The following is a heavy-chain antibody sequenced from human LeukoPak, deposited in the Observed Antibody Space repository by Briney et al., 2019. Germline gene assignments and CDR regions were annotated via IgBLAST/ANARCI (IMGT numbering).Heavy chain of an antibody. CDR2: IHYDGNKK. V-gene: IGHV3-30*02. Sequence: PGGSLRLSCAASGFTFSSYGMNWVRQAPGKGLEWVAFIHYDGNKKYYADSVKGRFTVSRDNSKTTVYLQMSDLRGEDTAVYYCTKAKGQSWLFSHYWGRGTLVTVSS. D-gene: IGHD3-22*01. CDR1: GFTFSSYG. J-gene: IGHJ4*02. CDR3: TKAKGQSWLFSHY.